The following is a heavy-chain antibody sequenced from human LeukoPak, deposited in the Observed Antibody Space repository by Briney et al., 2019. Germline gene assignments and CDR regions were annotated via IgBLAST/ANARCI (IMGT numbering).Heavy chain of an antibody. D-gene: IGHD5-12*01. CDR1: GGSISSYY. V-gene: IGHV4-59*01. J-gene: IGHJ3*02. Sequence: SETLSLTCTVSGGSISSYYWSWIRQPPGKGLEWIGYIYYSGSTNYNPSLKSRVTISVDTSKNQFSLKLSSVTAADTAVYYCARDSGYDDAFDIWGQGTTVTVSS. CDR2: IYYSGST. CDR3: ARDSGYDDAFDI.